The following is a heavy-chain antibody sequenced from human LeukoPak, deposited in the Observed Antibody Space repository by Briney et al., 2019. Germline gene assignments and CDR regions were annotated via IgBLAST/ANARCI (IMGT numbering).Heavy chain of an antibody. J-gene: IGHJ5*01. CDR1: GFTFSSYS. V-gene: IGHV3-21*01. CDR3: VKGGSISHNWFDS. CDR2: ISSSSSYI. Sequence: PGGSLRLSCAASGFTFSSYSMNWVRQAPGKGLEWVSSISSSSSYIYYADSVKGRFTISRDNSRNTLYLQMNSVKLEDTAIYYCVKGGSISHNWFDSWGQGTLVTVSS. D-gene: IGHD3-16*01.